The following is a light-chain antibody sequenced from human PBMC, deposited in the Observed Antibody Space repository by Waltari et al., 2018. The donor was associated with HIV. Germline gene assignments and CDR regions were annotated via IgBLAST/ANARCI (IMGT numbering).Light chain of an antibody. Sequence: SFKLPHPSSVSVSPGQTARITCSGEHLSKKFARWFQQKPGQAPVLILYKDKERPSGIPERFSGSNSGTTVTLTISGAHVDEEADYYCYSTTDPADNNVIFGGGTRLTVL. CDR2: KDK. J-gene: IGLJ2*01. CDR1: HLSKKF. V-gene: IGLV3-27*01. CDR3: YSTTDPADNNVI.